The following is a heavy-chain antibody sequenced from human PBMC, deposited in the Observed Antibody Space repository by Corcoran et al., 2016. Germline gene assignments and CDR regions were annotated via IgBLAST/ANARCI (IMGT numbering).Heavy chain of an antibody. Sequence: EVQLVESGGGLVQPGGSLRLSCAASGFTFSSYWMSGVRQAPGKGLEWVANIKQDGSEKYYVDSVKGRFTISRDNAKNSLYLQMNSLRAEDTAVYYCARASDYYGSGSYYPGYWGQGTLVTVSS. J-gene: IGHJ4*02. CDR1: GFTFSSYW. V-gene: IGHV3-7*03. CDR3: ARASDYYGSGSYYPGY. CDR2: IKQDGSEK. D-gene: IGHD3-10*01.